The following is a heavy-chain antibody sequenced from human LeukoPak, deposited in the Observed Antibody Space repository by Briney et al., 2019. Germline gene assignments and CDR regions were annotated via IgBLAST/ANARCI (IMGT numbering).Heavy chain of an antibody. J-gene: IGHJ4*02. Sequence: PSQTLSLTCTVSGGSISRGDYYWRSVRQPPGKGLGWIGYIYYSGSTYYNPSLKSRVTISVATSKYQFSLKLSSVTAADSAVYYCARESRLRLGELSLGGIDYWGQGDLVSVSS. V-gene: IGHV4-30-4*08. CDR3: ARESRLRLGELSLGGIDY. CDR2: IYYSGST. D-gene: IGHD3-16*02. CDR1: GGSISRGDYY.